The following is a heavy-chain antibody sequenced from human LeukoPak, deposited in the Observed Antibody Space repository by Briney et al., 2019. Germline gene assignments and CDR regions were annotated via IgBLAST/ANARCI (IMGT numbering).Heavy chain of an antibody. CDR1: GFTFSNYS. J-gene: IGHJ4*02. V-gene: IGHV3-7*01. CDR3: ASALPADHFDF. Sequence: GGSLRLSCAASGFTFSNYSMSWVRQAPGKGLEWVANIKYYGGEKYYADSVRGRFTISRDNAKSSLYLQMNSLRAEDTAVYYCASALPADHFDFWGQGTLVTVSS. D-gene: IGHD1-14*01. CDR2: IKYYGGEK.